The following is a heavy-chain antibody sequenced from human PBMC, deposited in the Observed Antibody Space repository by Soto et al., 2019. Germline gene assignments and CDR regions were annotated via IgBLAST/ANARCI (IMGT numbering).Heavy chain of an antibody. CDR3: ATSPRFAFDF. J-gene: IGHJ3*01. V-gene: IGHV4-61*01. Sequence: QVQLQESGPGLVKPSETLSLTCSVSGGSVSGDKNYWSWIRQSPGKGLEWIGFISYSGATIYKPALNTRLTISVDRSKNQFSLRLSSVTASDTALYYCATSPRFAFDFWGQGTTVIVSS. D-gene: IGHD3-16*01. CDR1: GGSVSGDKNY. CDR2: ISYSGAT.